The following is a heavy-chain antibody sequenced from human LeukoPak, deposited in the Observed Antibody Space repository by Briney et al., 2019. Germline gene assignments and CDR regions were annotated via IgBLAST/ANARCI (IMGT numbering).Heavy chain of an antibody. Sequence: GESLKISCKGSDYSFISYWIVWVRQMPGEGLEWMGVIYPGDSDTRYSPSFQGQVTISADKSISTAYLQWSSLKASDSAMYYCAREKYAGRPTDYWGQGTLVTVSS. V-gene: IGHV5-51*01. D-gene: IGHD2-2*01. CDR1: DYSFISYW. CDR2: IYPGDSDT. CDR3: AREKYAGRPTDY. J-gene: IGHJ4*02.